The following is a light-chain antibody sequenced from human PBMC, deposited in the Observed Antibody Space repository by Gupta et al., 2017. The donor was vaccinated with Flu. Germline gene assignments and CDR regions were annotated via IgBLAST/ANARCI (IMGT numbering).Light chain of an antibody. J-gene: IGLJ2*01. V-gene: IGLV3-21*03. CDR3: QLWDSSSDHVV. Sequence: GKTDRITGMGSEVGSKIVGWYQQKPAQAPVVLICDDSGRPSGSPARFSGANYGSTATLTSIRVEAGDEADYYCQLWDSSSDHVVFGGGTKLTVL. CDR2: DDS. CDR1: EVGSKI.